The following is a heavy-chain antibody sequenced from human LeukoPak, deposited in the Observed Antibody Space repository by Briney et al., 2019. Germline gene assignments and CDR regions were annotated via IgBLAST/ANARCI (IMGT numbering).Heavy chain of an antibody. CDR2: MNPNSGNT. D-gene: IGHD3-3*01. J-gene: IGHJ1*01. CDR1: GYTFTSYD. Sequence: ASVKVSCKASGYTFTSYDINWVRQATAQGLEWMGWMNPNSGNTGYAQKFQGRVTMTRNTSISTAYMELSSLRSEDTAVYYCAKHIYGVVSIQQWGQGTLVTVSS. V-gene: IGHV1-8*01. CDR3: AKHIYGVVSIQQ.